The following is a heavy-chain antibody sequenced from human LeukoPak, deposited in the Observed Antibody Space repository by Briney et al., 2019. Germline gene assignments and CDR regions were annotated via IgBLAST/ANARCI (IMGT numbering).Heavy chain of an antibody. CDR2: IRYDGSNK. V-gene: IGHV3-30*02. CDR3: ATVIRGI. J-gene: IGHJ3*02. CDR1: GFTFSSYG. Sequence: QPGGSLRLSCAASGFTFSSYGMHWVRQAPGKGLEWVAFIRYDGSNKYYADSVKGRFTISRDNAKTSLYLQMNSLRAEDTAVYYCATVIRGIWGQGTMVTVSS. D-gene: IGHD2-21*01.